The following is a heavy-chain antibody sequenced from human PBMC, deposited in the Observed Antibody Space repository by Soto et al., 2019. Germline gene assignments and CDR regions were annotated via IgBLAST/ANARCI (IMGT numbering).Heavy chain of an antibody. CDR1: GYTFTSYG. J-gene: IGHJ4*02. Sequence: QVQLVQSGAEVKKPGASVKVSCKASGYTFTSYGISWVRQAPGQGLELMGWISAYNGNTNYAQKLPGRVTMATDTAKSTAYLEPRSLRSDDTAVYYCASDSPPPREWGQGTLVTVSS. CDR2: ISAYNGNT. V-gene: IGHV1-18*01. CDR3: ASDSPPPRE.